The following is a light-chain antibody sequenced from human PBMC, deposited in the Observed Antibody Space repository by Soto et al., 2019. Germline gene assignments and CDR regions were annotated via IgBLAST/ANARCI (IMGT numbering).Light chain of an antibody. Sequence: AIEMTQSPSSLSASVGDRVTISCRASQGIGTALGWYQQKPGKPPKVLIYGASNLHSGGPPRFSGSGSGTDFTLAISSLPPEDSATYYCLQDINYPWTFGQGTKVEIK. CDR3: LQDINYPWT. CDR1: QGIGTA. V-gene: IGKV1-6*01. CDR2: GAS. J-gene: IGKJ1*01.